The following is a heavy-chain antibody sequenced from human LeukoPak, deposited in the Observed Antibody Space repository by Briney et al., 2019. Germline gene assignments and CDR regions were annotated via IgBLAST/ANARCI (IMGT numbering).Heavy chain of an antibody. D-gene: IGHD3-16*01. CDR1: GDSMTSGTYF. CDR3: ARVKDPGGYYYYYYMDV. Sequence: SETLSLTCSVSGDSMTSGTYFWSWIRQPAGQGLEWIGRIYTSGSTYYSPSLKSRVTISVDTSKNQFSLNLTSVTAADTAMYYCARVKDPGGYYYYYYMDVWGKGTTVTVSS. CDR2: IYTSGST. V-gene: IGHV4-61*02. J-gene: IGHJ6*03.